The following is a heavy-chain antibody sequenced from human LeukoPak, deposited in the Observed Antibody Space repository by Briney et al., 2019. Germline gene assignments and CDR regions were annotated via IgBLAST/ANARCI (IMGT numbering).Heavy chain of an antibody. CDR2: ISSSSSYI. J-gene: IGHJ3*02. CDR1: GFTFSSYS. Sequence: GGSLRLSCAASGFTFSSYSMNWVRQAPGKGLEWVSSISSSSSYIYYADSVKGRFTISRDNAKNSLYLQMNSLRAGDTAVYYCARQLGDAFDIWGQGTMVTVSS. CDR3: ARQLGDAFDI. V-gene: IGHV3-21*01. D-gene: IGHD1-1*01.